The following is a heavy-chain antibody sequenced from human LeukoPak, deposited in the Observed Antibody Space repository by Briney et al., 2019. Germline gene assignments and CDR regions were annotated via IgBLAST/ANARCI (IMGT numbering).Heavy chain of an antibody. CDR2: ISYDGSNK. Sequence: GGSLRLSCAASGFTFSSYAMHWVRQAPGKGLEWVAVISYDGSNKYYADSVKGRFTISRDNSKNTLYLQMNSLRAEDTAVYYCAKDLRVTIFGVVQYYFDYWGQGTLVTVSS. CDR3: AKDLRVTIFGVVQYYFDY. CDR1: GFTFSSYA. D-gene: IGHD3-3*01. V-gene: IGHV3-30-3*01. J-gene: IGHJ4*02.